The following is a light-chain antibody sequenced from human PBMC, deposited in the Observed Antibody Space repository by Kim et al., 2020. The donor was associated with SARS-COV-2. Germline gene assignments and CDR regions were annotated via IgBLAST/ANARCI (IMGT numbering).Light chain of an antibody. V-gene: IGLV2-11*01. Sequence: QSALTQPRSVSGSPGQSVTISCTGTSTDVGGYNYVSWYQQHPGQAPKLMIYDVSKRPSGVPDRFSGSKSGNTASLTISGLQAEDEADYYCCSYAGSYTLLFGGGTQLTVL. CDR2: DVS. CDR1: STDVGGYNY. J-gene: IGLJ3*02. CDR3: CSYAGSYTLL.